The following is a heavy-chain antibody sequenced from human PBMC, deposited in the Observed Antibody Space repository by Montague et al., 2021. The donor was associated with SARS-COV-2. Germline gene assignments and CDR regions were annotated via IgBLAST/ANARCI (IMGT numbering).Heavy chain of an antibody. J-gene: IGHJ3*02. Sequence: SETLSLTCTVSGVSISSYYWTWIRLPPGKGLEWIGFIYYSGSTNYNPSLKSRVTISVDTSKNQFSLKLSSVTAADTAVYYCAKQALTRYCTSTTCYGAAFDXWGQGTMVTVSS. D-gene: IGHD2-2*01. V-gene: IGHV4-59*08. CDR3: AKQALTRYCTSTTCYGAAFDX. CDR1: GVSISSYY. CDR2: IYYSGST.